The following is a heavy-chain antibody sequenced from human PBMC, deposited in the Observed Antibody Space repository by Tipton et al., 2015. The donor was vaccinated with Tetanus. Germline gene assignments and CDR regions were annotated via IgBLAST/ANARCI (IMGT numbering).Heavy chain of an antibody. Sequence: QLVQSGGGVVQPGRSLRLSCAASGFTFSSYGMHWVRQAPGKGLEWVSAIGPTGDTYYSGSVEGRFTVSRENAKNSLYLQMNSLRVGDTAVYYCARESLSATNGVGLDVWGQGTTVTVSS. J-gene: IGHJ6*02. CDR2: IGPTGDT. CDR3: ARESLSATNGVGLDV. V-gene: IGHV3-13*01. CDR1: GFTFSSYG. D-gene: IGHD2-8*01.